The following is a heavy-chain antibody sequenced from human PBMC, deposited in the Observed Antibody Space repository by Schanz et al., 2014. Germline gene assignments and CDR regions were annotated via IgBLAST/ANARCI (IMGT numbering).Heavy chain of an antibody. CDR3: AVLGGFGELPLDY. Sequence: DVQLVESGGGLVQPGESLRLSCAVSGFSFSSYSMSWVRQAPGKGLEWIAYISSGGTTIYYADSVKGRFTISRDNAKNSLYLQMSSLRAEDTAVYYCAVLGGFGELPLDYRGQGTLVTVSS. V-gene: IGHV3-48*04. CDR2: ISSGGTTI. J-gene: IGHJ4*02. D-gene: IGHD3-10*01. CDR1: GFSFSSYS.